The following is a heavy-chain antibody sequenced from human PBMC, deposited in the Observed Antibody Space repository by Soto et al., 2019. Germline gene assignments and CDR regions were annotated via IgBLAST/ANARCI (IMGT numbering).Heavy chain of an antibody. CDR1: GDSVSSDNYY. Sequence: QVQLQESGPGLVKPSATLSLTCTVSGDSVSSDNYYWTWIRQPPGKGLEWIGYIYSSGSTNYNPSLNSRVTISLDTSSNQFSLKLTSVTAADTAVYYCARDIRGYSRAFDYWGQGTLVTVSS. CDR3: ARDIRGYSRAFDY. V-gene: IGHV4-61*01. CDR2: IYSSGST. D-gene: IGHD5-18*01. J-gene: IGHJ4*02.